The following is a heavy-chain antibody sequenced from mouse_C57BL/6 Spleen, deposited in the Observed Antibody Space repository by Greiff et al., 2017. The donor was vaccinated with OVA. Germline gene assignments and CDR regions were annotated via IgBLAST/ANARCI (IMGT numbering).Heavy chain of an antibody. D-gene: IGHD2-1*01. CDR3: ARTKAYGNYYYFDY. J-gene: IGHJ2*01. CDR1: GFTFSDYY. Sequence: EVQGVESGGGLVQPGGSLKLSCAASGFTFSDYYMYWVRQTPEKRLEWVAYISNGGGSTYYPDTVKGRFTISRDNAKNTLYLQMSRLKSEDTAMYYCARTKAYGNYYYFDYWGQGTTLTVSS. CDR2: ISNGGGST. V-gene: IGHV5-12*01.